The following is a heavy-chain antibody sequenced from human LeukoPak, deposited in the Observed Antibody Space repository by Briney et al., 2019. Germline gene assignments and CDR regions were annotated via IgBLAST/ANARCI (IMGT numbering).Heavy chain of an antibody. CDR2: IYSSGST. D-gene: IGHD2-2*01. J-gene: IGHJ4*02. Sequence: SETLSLTCTVSGGSISSYYFSWIRQPPGEGLEWIGDIYSSGSTNYNPCLKSRVTISVDTSKSQLSLKLSSVTAADTAVYYCAGYCSSTSCQWGDYFDYWGQGTLVTASS. CDR1: GGSISSYY. CDR3: AGYCSSTSCQWGDYFDY. V-gene: IGHV4-59*01.